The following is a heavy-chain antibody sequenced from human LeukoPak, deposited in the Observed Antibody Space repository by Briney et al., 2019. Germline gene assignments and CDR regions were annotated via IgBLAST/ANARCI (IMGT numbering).Heavy chain of an antibody. Sequence: YPGGSLRLSCAASGFTFSNYWMSWVRQAPGKGLEWVANIKQDGSEKYYVDSVEGRFTISRDNAKNSLYLQMNSLRAEDTAVYYCARSYYGSGTSYGMDVWGQGTTVTVSS. D-gene: IGHD3-10*01. CDR2: IKQDGSEK. J-gene: IGHJ6*02. V-gene: IGHV3-7*01. CDR3: ARSYYGSGTSYGMDV. CDR1: GFTFSNYW.